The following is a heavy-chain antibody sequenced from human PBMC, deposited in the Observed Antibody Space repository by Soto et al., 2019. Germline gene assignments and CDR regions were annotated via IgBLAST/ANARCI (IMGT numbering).Heavy chain of an antibody. D-gene: IGHD4-17*01. CDR3: ARHETLHGDYVY. V-gene: IGHV4-39*01. CDR1: GGSIISSSYY. CDR2: IYYSGST. Sequence: SETLSLTCTVSGGSIISSSYYWGWIRQPPGKGLEWIGSIYYSGSTYYNPSLKSRVTISVDTSKNQFSLRLSSVTAADTAVYYCARHETLHGDYVYWGQGTLVTVSS. J-gene: IGHJ4*02.